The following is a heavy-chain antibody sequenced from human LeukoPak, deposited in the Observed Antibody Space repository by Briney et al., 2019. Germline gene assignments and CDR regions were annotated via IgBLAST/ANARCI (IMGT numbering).Heavy chain of an antibody. V-gene: IGHV3-23*01. D-gene: IGHD4-17*01. J-gene: IGHJ4*02. CDR1: GFTFSSYA. Sequence: GGSLRLSCAASGFTFSSYAMSWVRQAPGKGLEWVSAVSGSGGSTYYADSVKGRFTISRDNAKNSLYLQMNSLRAEDTAVYYCARSYEDYGDYVPHPFDYWGQGTLVTVSS. CDR2: VSGSGGST. CDR3: ARSYEDYGDYVPHPFDY.